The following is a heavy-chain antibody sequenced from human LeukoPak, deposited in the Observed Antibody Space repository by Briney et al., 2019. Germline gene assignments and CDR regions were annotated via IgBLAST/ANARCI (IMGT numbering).Heavy chain of an antibody. CDR2: IKSKTDGGTT. V-gene: IGHV3-15*01. CDR1: GFTFSNAL. Sequence: PGGSLRLSCAASGFTFSNALMSWVRQAPGKGLEWVGRIKSKTDGGTTDYAAPVKGRFTISRDDSKNTLYLQMNSLKTEDTAVYYCTARVVVTINHFDYWGQGTLVTVSS. J-gene: IGHJ4*02. D-gene: IGHD3-22*01. CDR3: TARVVVTINHFDY.